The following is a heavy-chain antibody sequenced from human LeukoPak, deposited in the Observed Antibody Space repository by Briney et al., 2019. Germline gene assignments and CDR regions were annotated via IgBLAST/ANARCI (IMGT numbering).Heavy chain of an antibody. D-gene: IGHD5-18*01. V-gene: IGHV3-49*04. Sequence: GRSLRLSCIASGFTFSNHGMSWVRQAPGKGLEWVGSIRSKAYRGKTEYEASVKGRFTISRDDSESIAYLQMNSLKTEDTAVYYCTSGWTQLWLYYGLGVWGQGTTVIVSS. CDR2: IRSKAYRGKT. J-gene: IGHJ6*01. CDR1: GFTFSNHG. CDR3: TSGWTQLWLYYGLGV.